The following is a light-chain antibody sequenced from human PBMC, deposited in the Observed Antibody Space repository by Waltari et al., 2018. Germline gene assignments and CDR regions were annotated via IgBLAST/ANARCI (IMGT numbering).Light chain of an antibody. CDR3: QQYNSYLWT. CDR1: QSISNW. Sequence: DIQMTQSPSTLSASIGDRVTITCRASQSISNWLAWYQQKPGKAPKLLIFKASSLQSGVPSRFSGSGSGTEFTLAISSLQPDDFATYYCQQYNSYLWTFGQGTKVEMK. J-gene: IGKJ1*01. V-gene: IGKV1-5*03. CDR2: KAS.